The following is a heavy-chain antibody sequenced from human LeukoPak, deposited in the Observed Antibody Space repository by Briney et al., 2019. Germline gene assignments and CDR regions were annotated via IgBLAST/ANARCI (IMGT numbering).Heavy chain of an antibody. CDR3: ARDTANTAMVNYYYYGMDV. D-gene: IGHD5-18*01. V-gene: IGHV1-69*13. CDR1: GGTFSSYA. CDR2: IIPIFGTA. Sequence: SVKVSCKASGGTFSSYAISWVRQAPGQGLEWMGGIIPIFGTANYAQKFQGRVTITADESTSTAYMELSSLRSEDTAVYYCARDTANTAMVNYYYYGMDVWGQGTTVTVSS. J-gene: IGHJ6*02.